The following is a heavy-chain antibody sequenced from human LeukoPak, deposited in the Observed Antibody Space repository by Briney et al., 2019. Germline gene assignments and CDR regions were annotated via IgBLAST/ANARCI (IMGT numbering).Heavy chain of an antibody. D-gene: IGHD5-18*01. CDR1: GFTFSSYG. CDR3: AKDGDTAMGTFDY. J-gene: IGHJ4*02. Sequence: GGTLRLSCAASGFTFSSYGMSWVRQAPGKGLEWVSAISGSGGSTYYADSVKGRFTISRDNSKNTLYLQMNSLRAEDTAVYYCAKDGDTAMGTFDYWGQGTLVTVSS. CDR2: ISGSGGST. V-gene: IGHV3-23*01.